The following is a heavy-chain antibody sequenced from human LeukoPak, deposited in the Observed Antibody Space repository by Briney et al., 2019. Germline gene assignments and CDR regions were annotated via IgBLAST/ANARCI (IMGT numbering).Heavy chain of an antibody. V-gene: IGHV1-69*06. Sequence: ASVKVSCKASGGTFSTYAISWVRQAPGQGLEWMGGIVTIFGKPSYAQKLQGRVTITADTSTSKVYMELSSLRSDDTAVYYCARGKLLDTFDIWGQGTMVAVSS. CDR2: IVTIFGKP. CDR3: ARGKLLDTFDI. D-gene: IGHD3-10*01. J-gene: IGHJ3*02. CDR1: GGTFSTYA.